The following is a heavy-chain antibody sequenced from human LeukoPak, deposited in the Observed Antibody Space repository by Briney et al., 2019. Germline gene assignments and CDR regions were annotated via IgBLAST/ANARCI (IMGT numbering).Heavy chain of an antibody. Sequence: SETLSLTCTLSGASTKGNDGSGFRKPPGKGLEGMGSIYYTGITDYNPSLKSRVTISVDTPKKQFSLKVSSVTAADTAVYYCARYRYGGDPILDNWGQGTLVTVSS. D-gene: IGHD2-21*02. CDR2: IYYTGIT. J-gene: IGHJ4*02. V-gene: IGHV4-59*08. CDR1: GASTKGND. CDR3: ARYRYGGDPILDN.